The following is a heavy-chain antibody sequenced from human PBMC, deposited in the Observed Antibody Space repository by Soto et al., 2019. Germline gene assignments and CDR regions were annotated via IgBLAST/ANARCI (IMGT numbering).Heavy chain of an antibody. J-gene: IGHJ6*01. Sequence: QVQLQESGPGLVKPSGTLSLTCAVSGGSISSSNWCSWVRQPPRKGLEWIGEIYHSGSTNYNPSLQSRVTISVDKSKNQFSLKLSSVTAADTAVYYCARESAYLSGMDVWGQGTTVTVSS. V-gene: IGHV4-4*02. CDR1: GGSISSSNW. CDR3: ARESAYLSGMDV. CDR2: IYHSGST.